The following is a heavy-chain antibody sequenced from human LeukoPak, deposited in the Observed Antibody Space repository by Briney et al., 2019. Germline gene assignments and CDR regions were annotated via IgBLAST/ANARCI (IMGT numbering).Heavy chain of an antibody. CDR1: GGSISSYY. CDR2: IYYSGST. Sequence: SETLSLTCTVSGGSISSYYWSWIRQPPGKGLEWIGYIYYSGSTNYNPSLKSRVTISVDTSKNQFSLKLSSVTAADTAVYYCATSKVYYYDSSGYQGAFDIWGQGTMVTVSS. CDR3: ATSKVYYYDSSGYQGAFDI. D-gene: IGHD3-22*01. V-gene: IGHV4-59*01. J-gene: IGHJ3*02.